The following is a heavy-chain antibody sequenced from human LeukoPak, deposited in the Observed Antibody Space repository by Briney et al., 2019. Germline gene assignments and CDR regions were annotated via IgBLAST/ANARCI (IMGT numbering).Heavy chain of an antibody. D-gene: IGHD3-3*02. CDR2: ITGSGGTT. J-gene: IGHJ4*02. Sequence: PGGSLRLSCAASGFTFTTDAMTWVRQAPGKGLEWVSTITGSGGTTYYADSVRGRFTISRDNTKNTLALQMNSLRAEDTAVYYCSKGGGAGTHFFDYWGQGTLVTVSS. V-gene: IGHV3-23*01. CDR3: SKGGGAGTHFFDY. CDR1: GFTFTTDA.